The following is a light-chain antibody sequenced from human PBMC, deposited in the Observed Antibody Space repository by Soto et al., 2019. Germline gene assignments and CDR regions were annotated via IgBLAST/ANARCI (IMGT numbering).Light chain of an antibody. V-gene: IGKV1-39*01. J-gene: IGKJ1*01. CDR1: QSISSY. CDR3: QQSYSTPWT. Sequence: DIQMTQSPSSLSASVGDRVTITFRASQSISSYLNWYQQKPGKAPKLLIYAASSLQSGVPSRFSGSGSGTDFTPTISSLQPEDFATYYCQQSYSTPWTFGQGTKVDIK. CDR2: AAS.